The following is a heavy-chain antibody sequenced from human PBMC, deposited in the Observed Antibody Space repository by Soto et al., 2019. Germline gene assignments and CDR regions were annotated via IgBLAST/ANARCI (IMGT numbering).Heavy chain of an antibody. D-gene: IGHD1-1*01. CDR2: INGGNGNT. CDR3: ARGKGMEENYYYHGMDV. CDR1: GSSFTTYA. J-gene: IGHJ6*02. Sequence: AGSVNVSCKASGSSFTTYAMHWVRQAPGQRLEWMAWINGGNGNTKYSQKFQDRVTITRDTSASIAYMELSSLRSEDTAVYYCARGKGMEENYYYHGMDVWGQGTTVTVSS. V-gene: IGHV1-3*01.